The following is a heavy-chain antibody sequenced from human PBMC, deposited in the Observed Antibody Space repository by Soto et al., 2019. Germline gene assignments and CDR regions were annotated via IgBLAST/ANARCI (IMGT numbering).Heavy chain of an antibody. CDR1: GGSISSGGYS. V-gene: IGHV4-30-2*01. CDR3: ARAPVDTAMECFDY. J-gene: IGHJ4*02. D-gene: IGHD5-18*01. Sequence: PSETLSLTCAVSGGSISSGGYSWSWIRQPPGKGLEWIGYIYHSGSTYYNPSLKSRVTISVDRSKNQFSLKLSSVTAADTAVYYCARAPVDTAMECFDYWGQGTLVTVSS. CDR2: IYHSGST.